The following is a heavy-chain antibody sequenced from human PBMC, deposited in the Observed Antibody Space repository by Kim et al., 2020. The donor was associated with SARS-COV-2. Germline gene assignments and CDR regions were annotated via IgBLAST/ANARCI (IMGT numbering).Heavy chain of an antibody. CDR1: GFTFSDYY. V-gene: IGHV3-11*01. CDR2: ISSSGSNI. CDR3: ARERTRITIFGVVHRYGMDV. D-gene: IGHD3-3*01. J-gene: IGHJ6*02. Sequence: GSLRLSCAASGFTFSDYYMSWIRQAPGKGLEWVSYISSSGSNIYYADSVKGRFTISRDNAKNSLYLQMNSLRAEDTAVYYCARERTRITIFGVVHRYGMDVWGQGPTVTVSS.